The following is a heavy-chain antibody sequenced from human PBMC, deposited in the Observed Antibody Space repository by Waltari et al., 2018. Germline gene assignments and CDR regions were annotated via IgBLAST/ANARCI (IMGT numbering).Heavy chain of an antibody. D-gene: IGHD6-13*01. CDR3: ARDSYSSSWYSDWFDP. CDR1: GYSISSGYY. Sequence: QVQLQESGPGLVKPSETLSLTCAVSGYSISSGYYWGWIRQPPGKGLEWIGRIYHSGSTYYNPSLKSRVTISVDTSKNQFYLKLSSVTAADTAVYYCARDSYSSSWYSDWFDPWGQGTLVTVSS. V-gene: IGHV4-38-2*01. CDR2: IYHSGST. J-gene: IGHJ5*02.